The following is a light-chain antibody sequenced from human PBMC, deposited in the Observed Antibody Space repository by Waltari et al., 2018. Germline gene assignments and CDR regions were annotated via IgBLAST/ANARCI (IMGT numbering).Light chain of an antibody. Sequence: QSVLTQPPSASGTPGQGVTISCSGGASNTGHNLANWYQQVPGTAPKLPIYRSDRRPAGVPDRFSGSKSGTSASLAISGLQSEDEADYYCAAWDDSLNGRWVFGGGTKVTVL. V-gene: IGLV1-44*01. CDR1: ASNTGHNL. CDR2: RSD. CDR3: AAWDDSLNGRWV. J-gene: IGLJ3*02.